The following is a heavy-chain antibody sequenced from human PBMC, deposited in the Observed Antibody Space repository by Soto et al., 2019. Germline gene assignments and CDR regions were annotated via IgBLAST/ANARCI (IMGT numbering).Heavy chain of an antibody. Sequence: SETLSLTCAVYGGSFSCYYWSWIRQPPGKGLEWIGEINHSGSTNYNPSLKSRVTISVDTSKNQFSLKLSSVTAADTAVYYCARASKFFDYWGQGTLVTV. V-gene: IGHV4-34*01. CDR1: GGSFSCYY. J-gene: IGHJ4*02. CDR3: ARASKFFDY. CDR2: INHSGST.